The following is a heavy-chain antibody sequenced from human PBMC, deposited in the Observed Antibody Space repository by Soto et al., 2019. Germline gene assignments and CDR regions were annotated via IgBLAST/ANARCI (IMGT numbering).Heavy chain of an antibody. CDR3: ASGRLRFVEWLAIRQDRYV. V-gene: IGHV3-33*01. Sequence: QVQLVESGGGVVQPGRSLRLSCAASGFTFSSYGMHWVRQAPGKGLEWVAAIWYDGSNKYYADYVTGRFTISRDHSESTLYLQMNSLRAEDTAVYYCASGRLRFVEWLAIRQDRYVWGQGTTVNVSS. D-gene: IGHD3-3*01. CDR2: IWYDGSNK. J-gene: IGHJ6*01. CDR1: GFTFSSYG.